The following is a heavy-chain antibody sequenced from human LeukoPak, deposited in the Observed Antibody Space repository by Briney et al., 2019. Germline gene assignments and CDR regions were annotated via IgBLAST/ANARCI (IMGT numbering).Heavy chain of an antibody. D-gene: IGHD1-26*01. J-gene: IGHJ4*02. CDR1: GFTFSSYA. V-gene: IGHV3-23*01. CDR2: ISGSGGST. CDR3: ARERASGTYYDF. Sequence: GGSLRLSCAASGFTFSSYAMSWVRQAPGKGLEWVSGISGSGGSTYSADSVKGRFTISRDNSKNTLYLQMSSLRAEGTAVYYCARERASGTYYDFWGERTRDTVSS.